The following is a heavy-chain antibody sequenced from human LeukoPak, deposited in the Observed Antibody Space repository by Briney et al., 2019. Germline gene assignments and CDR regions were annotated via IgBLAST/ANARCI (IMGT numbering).Heavy chain of an antibody. CDR3: ARGRAYCSSTSCLPYNWFDP. D-gene: IGHD2-2*01. V-gene: IGHV4-59*01. CDR2: IYYSGST. CDR1: GGSISSYY. Sequence: SETLSLTCTVSGGSISSYYWSWIRQPPGKGLEWIGYIYYSGSTNYNPSLKSRVTISVDTSKNQFSLKLSSVTAADTAVYYCARGRAYCSSTSCLPYNWFDPWGQGILVTVSS. J-gene: IGHJ5*02.